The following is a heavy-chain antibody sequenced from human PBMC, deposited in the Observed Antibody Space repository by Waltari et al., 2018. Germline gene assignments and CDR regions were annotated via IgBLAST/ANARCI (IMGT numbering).Heavy chain of an antibody. D-gene: IGHD3-3*01. Sequence: QVQLVQSGAEVKKPGASVKVSCKVSGYTLTELSMHWVRQAPGKGLEWMGGFDPEDGETIYAQKFQGRVTMTEDTSTDTAYMELSSLRSEDTAVYYCATAPITDFWSGYLGYFDYWGQGTLVTVSS. V-gene: IGHV1-24*01. CDR3: ATAPITDFWSGYLGYFDY. CDR2: FDPEDGET. CDR1: GYTLTELS. J-gene: IGHJ4*02.